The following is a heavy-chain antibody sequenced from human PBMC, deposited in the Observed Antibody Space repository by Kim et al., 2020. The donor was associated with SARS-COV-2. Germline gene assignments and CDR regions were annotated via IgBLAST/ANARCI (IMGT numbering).Heavy chain of an antibody. J-gene: IGHJ3*02. CDR3: AKDIEGIAVAGTAAFDI. V-gene: IGHV3-9*01. D-gene: IGHD6-19*01. Sequence: VKGRFTITRDNAKNSLYLQMNSLRAEDTALYYCAKDIEGIAVAGTAAFDIWGQETMVTVSS.